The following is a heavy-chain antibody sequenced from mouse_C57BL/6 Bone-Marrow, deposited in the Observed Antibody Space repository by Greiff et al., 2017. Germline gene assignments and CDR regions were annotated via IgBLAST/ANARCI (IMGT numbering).Heavy chain of an antibody. CDR1: GYTFTSYW. J-gene: IGHJ1*03. Sequence: QVQLQQPGAELVKPGASVKMSCKASGYTFTSYWITWVKQRPGQGLEWIGDIYPGSGSTNYNQKFKSKATLTVDTSSSTAYMQLRSLTSEDSAVYYCARPYYDDDRYWYFDVWGTGTTVTVSS. CDR2: IYPGSGST. D-gene: IGHD2-4*01. V-gene: IGHV1-55*01. CDR3: ARPYYDDDRYWYFDV.